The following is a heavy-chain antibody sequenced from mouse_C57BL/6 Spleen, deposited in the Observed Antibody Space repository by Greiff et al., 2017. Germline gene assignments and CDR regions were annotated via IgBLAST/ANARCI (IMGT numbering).Heavy chain of an antibody. J-gene: IGHJ3*01. D-gene: IGHD1-1*01. CDR3: ARGYYGSEGAY. CDR2: IHPNSGST. Sequence: QVQLQQPGAELVKPGASVKLSCKASGYTFTSYWMHWVQQRPGQGLAWIGMIHPNSGSTNYNEKFKSQATLTVDKSSSTAYMQLSDLTSEDSAVYYCARGYYGSEGAYWGQGTLVTVAA. V-gene: IGHV1-64*01. CDR1: GYTFTSYW.